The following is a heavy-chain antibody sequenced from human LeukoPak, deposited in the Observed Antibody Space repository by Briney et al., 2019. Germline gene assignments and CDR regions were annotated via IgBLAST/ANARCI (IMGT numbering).Heavy chain of an antibody. CDR2: ISSRSTYI. CDR1: GVTFSSYS. V-gene: IGHV3-21*04. Sequence: GGSLRLSCAASGVTFSSYSMNWVRQAPGKGLEWVSSISSRSTYIYYADSVKGRFTISRDNSKKKLYLQMNSLRAEDTAVYYCAKGYYGSGTYGWFDPWGQGTLVTVSS. CDR3: AKGYYGSGTYGWFDP. D-gene: IGHD3-10*01. J-gene: IGHJ5*02.